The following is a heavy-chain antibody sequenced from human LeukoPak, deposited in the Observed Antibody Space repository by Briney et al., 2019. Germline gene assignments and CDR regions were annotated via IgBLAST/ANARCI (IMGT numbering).Heavy chain of an antibody. J-gene: IGHJ3*02. Sequence: PGGSLRLSCAASGFSFSSYAMHWVRQAPGGGLEWVAFISYEGRDKFYAGSVKGRFTISRDNSKNTLYLEMNSLRTEDTAVYYCAKEGGIDPGAFDIWGQGTMVTVSS. CDR3: AKEGGIDPGAFDI. CDR2: ISYEGRDK. CDR1: GFSFSSYA. V-gene: IGHV3-30*04. D-gene: IGHD3-16*01.